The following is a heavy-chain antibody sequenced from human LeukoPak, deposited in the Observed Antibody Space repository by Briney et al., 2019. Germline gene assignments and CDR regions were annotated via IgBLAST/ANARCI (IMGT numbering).Heavy chain of an antibody. D-gene: IGHD2-2*01. J-gene: IGHJ4*02. CDR2: ISWNSGSI. CDR1: GFTFEDYA. Sequence: GGSLRLSCAVSGFTFEDYAMHWVRHAPGKGLDWVAAISWNSGSINYADSVKGRFAISRDNAKNSLYLQMNSLRAEDTAFYYCVKERSRTGYFDYWGQGTLVTVSS. CDR3: VKERSRTGYFDY. V-gene: IGHV3-9*01.